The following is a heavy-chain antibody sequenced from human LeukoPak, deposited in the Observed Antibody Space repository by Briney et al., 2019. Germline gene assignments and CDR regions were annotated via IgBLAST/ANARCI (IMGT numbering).Heavy chain of an antibody. CDR1: GFTFSSYA. V-gene: IGHV3-30-3*02. D-gene: IGHD3-22*01. CDR3: AKSSYYDTSGYYGEYYFDY. Sequence: PGGSLRLSCAASGFTFSSYAMHWVRQAPGKGLEWVAVISYDGSNKYYADSVKGRFTISRDNTKNTLYLQMNSLRAEDTAVYYCAKSSYYDTSGYYGEYYFDYWGQGTLVTVSS. J-gene: IGHJ4*02. CDR2: ISYDGSNK.